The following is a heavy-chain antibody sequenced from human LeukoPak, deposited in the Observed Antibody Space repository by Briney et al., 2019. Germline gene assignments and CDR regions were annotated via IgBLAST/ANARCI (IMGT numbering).Heavy chain of an antibody. Sequence: SETLSLTCAVYGGSFSGYYWSWIRQPPGKGLEWIGEINHSGSTNYNPSLKSRVTVSVDTSKNQFSLKLSSVTAADTAVYYCARAPTYTMVRGVPLGINWFDPWGQGTLVTVSS. CDR3: ARAPTYTMVRGVPLGINWFDP. CDR1: GGSFSGYY. J-gene: IGHJ5*02. V-gene: IGHV4-34*01. D-gene: IGHD3-10*01. CDR2: INHSGST.